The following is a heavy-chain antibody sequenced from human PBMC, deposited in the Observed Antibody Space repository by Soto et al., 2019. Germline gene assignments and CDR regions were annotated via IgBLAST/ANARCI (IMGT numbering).Heavy chain of an antibody. CDR3: ARARADSEGSSLGRSLDV. CDR2: IFFTGAT. CDR1: GDSVTFDQSY. V-gene: IGHV4-61*01. Sequence: XETLSVPFIVSGDSVTFDQSYWSWIRQPPGKVLEWIGHIFFTGATTSSPSLKSRVTMSIDSSKTQFSLNLTSVTAADSAIYYCARARADSEGSSLGRSLDVWGQGTTVTVSS. D-gene: IGHD3-10*01. J-gene: IGHJ6*02.